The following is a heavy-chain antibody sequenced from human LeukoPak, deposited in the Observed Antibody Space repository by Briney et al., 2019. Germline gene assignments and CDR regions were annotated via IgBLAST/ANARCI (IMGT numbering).Heavy chain of an antibody. CDR2: IGGSGGST. D-gene: IGHD1-7*01. CDR1: GFSFSSSA. CDR3: AKKKRELRGFDY. Sequence: GGSLRLSCAASGFSFSSSAMHWVRQAPGKGLEWVSVIGGSGGSTYYADSVKGRFTISRDNSKNTLYLQMSSLRAEDTAVYYCAKKKRELRGFDYWGQGTLVTVSS. J-gene: IGHJ4*02. V-gene: IGHV3-23*01.